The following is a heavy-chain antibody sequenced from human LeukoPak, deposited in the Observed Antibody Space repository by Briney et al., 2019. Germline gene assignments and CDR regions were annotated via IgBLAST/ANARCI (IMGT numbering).Heavy chain of an antibody. J-gene: IGHJ5*02. V-gene: IGHV3-21*01. CDR1: GFTFSSYS. CDR2: ISSSSSYI. Sequence: GGSLRLSCAASGFTFSSYSMNWVRQAPGKGLEWVSSISSSSSYIYYADSVKGRLTISRDNAKNSLYLQMNSLRAEDTAVYYCARGHSSSWYWFDPWGQGTLVTVSS. D-gene: IGHD6-13*01. CDR3: ARGHSSSWYWFDP.